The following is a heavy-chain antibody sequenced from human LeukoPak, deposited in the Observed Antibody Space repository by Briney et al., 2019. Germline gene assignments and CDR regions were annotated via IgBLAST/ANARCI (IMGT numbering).Heavy chain of an antibody. CDR1: GFPVSSNY. V-gene: IGHV3-66*02. J-gene: IGHJ4*02. Sequence: GGSLRLSCAASGFPVSSNYMSWVRQAPGKGLEWVSVIYSGGRTYYADSVKGRFTISRDNSKNTLYLQMNSLRAEDTAVYYCTRDSLFGVVSESNGPFVYWGQGTLVTVSS. CDR2: IYSGGRT. D-gene: IGHD3-3*02. CDR3: TRDSLFGVVSESNGPFVY.